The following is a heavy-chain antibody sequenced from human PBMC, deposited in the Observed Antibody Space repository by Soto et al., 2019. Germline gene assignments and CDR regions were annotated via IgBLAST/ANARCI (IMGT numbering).Heavy chain of an antibody. D-gene: IGHD3-10*01. V-gene: IGHV6-1*01. Sequence: SQTLSLTCAISGDSVSSNSAAWNWIRQSPSRGLEWLGRTYYRSKWYNDYAVSVKSRITINPDTSKNQFSLQLNSVTPEDTAVYYCAREYLVRGVPNYYYYYGMDVWGQGTTVTVSS. CDR3: AREYLVRGVPNYYYYYGMDV. CDR2: TYYRSKWYN. CDR1: GDSVSSNSAA. J-gene: IGHJ6*02.